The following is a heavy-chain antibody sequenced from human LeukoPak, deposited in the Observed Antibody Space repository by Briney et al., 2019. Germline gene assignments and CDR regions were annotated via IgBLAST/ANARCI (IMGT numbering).Heavy chain of an antibody. J-gene: IGHJ4*02. Sequence: SETLSLTCTVSGGSISSGGYYWSWIRQPPGKGLEWIGYIYHSGSTYYNPSLKSRVTISVDRSKNQFSLKLSSVTAADTAVYYCARGPAAYYFDYWGQGTLVTVSS. CDR2: IYHSGST. V-gene: IGHV4-30-2*01. CDR1: GGSISSGGYY. CDR3: ARGPAAYYFDY. D-gene: IGHD2-2*01.